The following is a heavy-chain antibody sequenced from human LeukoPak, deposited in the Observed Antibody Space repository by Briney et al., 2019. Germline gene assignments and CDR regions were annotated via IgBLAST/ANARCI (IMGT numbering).Heavy chain of an antibody. CDR1: GFTFGDYA. CDR3: AKDTQIAVAASEFDY. J-gene: IGHJ4*02. Sequence: GGSLRLSCTASGFTFGDYAMTWVRQAPGKGLEWVSGISWNSGSIGYADSVKGRFTIFRDNAKNSLYLQMNSLRPEDTALYYCAKDTQIAVAASEFDYWGQGTLVTVSS. CDR2: ISWNSGSI. D-gene: IGHD6-19*01. V-gene: IGHV3-9*01.